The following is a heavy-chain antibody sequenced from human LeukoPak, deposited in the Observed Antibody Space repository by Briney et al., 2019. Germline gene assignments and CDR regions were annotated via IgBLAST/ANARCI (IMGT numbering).Heavy chain of an antibody. CDR3: AKATLGVMDV. CDR2: ISWNSGSI. CDR1: GFTFDAYA. D-gene: IGHD3-10*01. Sequence: GGSLSLSCAASGFTFDAYAMPWVRQAPGKGLEWVSGISWNSGSIGYADSVKGRFTISRDNAKNSLYLQMNSLRAEDTALYYCAKATLGVMDVWGQGTTVTVSS. V-gene: IGHV3-9*01. J-gene: IGHJ6*02.